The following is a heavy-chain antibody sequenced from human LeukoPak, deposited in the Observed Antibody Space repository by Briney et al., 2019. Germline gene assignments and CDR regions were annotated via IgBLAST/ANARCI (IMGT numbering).Heavy chain of an antibody. CDR1: GYTFTSYA. CDR3: AREDQYYDILTGSESYYMDV. J-gene: IGHJ6*03. CDR2: INTNTGNP. V-gene: IGHV7-4-1*02. D-gene: IGHD3-9*01. Sequence: ASVKVSCKASGYTFTSYAMNWVRQAPGQGLEWMGWINTNTGNPTYAQGFTGRFVFSLDTSVSTAYLQISSLKAEDTAVYYCAREDQYYDILTGSESYYMDVWGKGTTVTISS.